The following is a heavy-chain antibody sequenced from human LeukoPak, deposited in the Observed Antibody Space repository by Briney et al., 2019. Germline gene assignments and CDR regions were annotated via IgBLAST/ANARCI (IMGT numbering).Heavy chain of an antibody. Sequence: ASVKVSCKASGYTFTNFGISWVRQAPGQGLEWMGWISPYTGDTNPAQQFQGRVTMTTDTSTSTAYMELRSLRSDDTAVYYCARPYDSSGNDLGYWGQGTLVTVSS. V-gene: IGHV1-18*01. J-gene: IGHJ4*02. CDR3: ARPYDSSGNDLGY. D-gene: IGHD3-22*01. CDR1: GYTFTNFG. CDR2: ISPYTGDT.